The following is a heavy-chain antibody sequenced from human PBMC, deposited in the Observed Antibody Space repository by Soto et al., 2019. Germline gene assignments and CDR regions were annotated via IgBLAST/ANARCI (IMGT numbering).Heavy chain of an antibody. V-gene: IGHV3-53*01. CDR2: IYSGGYT. CDR1: GFTVSNNY. Sequence: EVQLVESGGGLIQPGGSLRLSCAVSGFTVSNNYMSWVRQAPGKGLEGVSVIYSGGYTAYGDSVKGRFTISRDNSKNTHYLQKNGLRGAVRGVYYCATRAGGGGYWGQGTLVTVSS. CDR3: ATRAGGGGY. J-gene: IGHJ4*02. D-gene: IGHD3-10*01.